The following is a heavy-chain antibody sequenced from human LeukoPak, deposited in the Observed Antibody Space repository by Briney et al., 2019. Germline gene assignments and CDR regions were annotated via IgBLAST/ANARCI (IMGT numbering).Heavy chain of an antibody. J-gene: IGHJ4*02. CDR2: INHSGST. CDR1: GGSFSGYY. D-gene: IGHD3-10*01. Sequence: TSETLSLTCAVYGGSFSGYYWTWIRQPPGKGLEWIGEINHSGSTNYNPSLKSRVTISVDTSKNQFSLKLSSVTAADTAVYYCARWDYGSETYGLDYWGQGTLVTVSS. CDR3: ARWDYGSETYGLDY. V-gene: IGHV4-34*01.